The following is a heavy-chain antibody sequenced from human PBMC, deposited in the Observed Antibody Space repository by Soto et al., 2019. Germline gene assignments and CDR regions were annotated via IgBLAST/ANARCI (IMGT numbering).Heavy chain of an antibody. CDR3: AGYYDFWSGYSAPFDY. D-gene: IGHD3-3*01. Sequence: PGGSLRLSCAASGFTFSSYGMHWVRQAPGKGLEWVAVISYDGSNKYYADSVKGRFTISRDNSKNTLYLQMNSLRAEDTAVYYCAGYYDFWSGYSAPFDYWGQGTLVTVSS. J-gene: IGHJ4*02. CDR2: ISYDGSNK. V-gene: IGHV3-30*03. CDR1: GFTFSSYG.